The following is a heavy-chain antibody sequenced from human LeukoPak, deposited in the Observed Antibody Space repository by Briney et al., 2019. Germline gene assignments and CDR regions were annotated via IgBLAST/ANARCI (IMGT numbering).Heavy chain of an antibody. CDR2: INDSGST. D-gene: IGHD6-6*01. V-gene: IGHV4-34*01. CDR1: GVSFSGYY. Sequence: SETLSLTSAVYGVSFSGYYWSWIRQPPGKGLEWIGEINDSGSTNYNPSLKSRVTISVDTSKNQSSLKMSSVTAADTAVYYCARGPHSSSFYYYYYYMDVWGKGTTVTVSS. J-gene: IGHJ6*03. CDR3: ARGPHSSSFYYYYYYMDV.